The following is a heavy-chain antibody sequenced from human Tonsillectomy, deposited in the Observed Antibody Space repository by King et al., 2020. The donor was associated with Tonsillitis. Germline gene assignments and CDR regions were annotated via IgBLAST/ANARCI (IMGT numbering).Heavy chain of an antibody. CDR1: GFTLSNFA. CDR3: ARGLVGRSCFDF. CDR2: ISGSGSFF. J-gene: IGHJ4*02. D-gene: IGHD1-26*01. V-gene: IGHV3-48*01. Sequence: VQLVESGGGLVQPGGSLRLSCAASGFTLSNFAMNWVRQAPGKGLEWVPAISGSGSFFFFVDSVKGRFNISRDNAKNSLYLQMNSLRAEETAVYYCARGLVGRSCFDFWGQGTLVTVSS.